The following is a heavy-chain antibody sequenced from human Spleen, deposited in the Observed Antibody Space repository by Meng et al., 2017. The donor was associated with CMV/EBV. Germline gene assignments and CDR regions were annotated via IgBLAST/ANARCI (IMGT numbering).Heavy chain of an antibody. J-gene: IGHJ4*02. D-gene: IGHD5-12*01. Sequence: GESLKISCAASGFTFSIYSMTWVRQAPGKGLEWLAVTSFDGSNKNYADSVKGRFTISRDNSKNTLYLQMNSLRAEDTAVYYCARCRGSRYSGYDWQLDYWGQGTLVTVSS. V-gene: IGHV3-30-3*01. CDR3: ARCRGSRYSGYDWQLDY. CDR1: GFTFSIYS. CDR2: TSFDGSNK.